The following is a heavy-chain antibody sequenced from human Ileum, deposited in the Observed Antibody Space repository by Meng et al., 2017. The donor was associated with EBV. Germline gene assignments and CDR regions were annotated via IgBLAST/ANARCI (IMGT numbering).Heavy chain of an antibody. Sequence: QLPLQVSGPALVKPTEPLSLPRTVAGGSISSSSYNWGWIRHHPGKGLEGFGSIYYSGSTYYNPPLKSRVTISVDTSKNQFSLKLSSVTAADTAVYYCARDYYYDSSPTPDYWGQGTLVTASS. D-gene: IGHD3-22*01. CDR1: GGSISSSSYN. J-gene: IGHJ4*02. CDR3: ARDYYYDSSPTPDY. CDR2: IYYSGST. V-gene: IGHV4-39*07.